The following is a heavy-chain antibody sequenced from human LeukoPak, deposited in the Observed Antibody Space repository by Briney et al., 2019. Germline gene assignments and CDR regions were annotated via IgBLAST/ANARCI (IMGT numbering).Heavy chain of an antibody. CDR2: IYYSGST. CDR1: GGSISSGDYY. J-gene: IGHJ2*01. Sequence: ASQTLSLTCTVSGGSISSGDYYWSWIRQPPGKGLEWIGYIYYSGSTYYNPSLKSRVTISVDTSKNQFSLKLSSVTAADTAVYCCAREVDSYGYPWYFDLWGRGTLVTVSS. V-gene: IGHV4-30-4*08. CDR3: AREVDSYGYPWYFDL. D-gene: IGHD5-18*01.